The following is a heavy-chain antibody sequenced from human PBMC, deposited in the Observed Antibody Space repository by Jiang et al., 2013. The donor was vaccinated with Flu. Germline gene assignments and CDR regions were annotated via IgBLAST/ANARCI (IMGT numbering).Heavy chain of an antibody. CDR1: GYSFTSHW. CDR2: IYPADSHA. CDR3: ARILYAGGGYFYYGMDV. D-gene: IGHD2/OR15-2a*01. V-gene: IGHV5-51*01. J-gene: IGHJ6*02. Sequence: QLVESEAEVKKPGESLKISCAGSGYSFTSHWLAWARHMPGKGLEWMGIIYPADSHARYSPSFRGQVNISADKSITTAYLQWSSLKASDTATYFCARILYAGGGYFYYGMDVWGQGTSVTVSS.